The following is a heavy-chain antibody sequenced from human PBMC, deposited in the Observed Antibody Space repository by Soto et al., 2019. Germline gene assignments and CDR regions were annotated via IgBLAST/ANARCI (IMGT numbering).Heavy chain of an antibody. CDR2: ISGSGGST. V-gene: IGHV3-23*01. Sequence: GGSLRLSCAASGFTFSSYAMSWVRQAPGKGLEWVSAISGSGGSTYYADSVKGRFTISRDNSKNTLYLQMNSLRAEDTAVYYCAKLMIPPFYVRGYFQHWGQGTLVTVSS. CDR3: AKLMIPPFYVRGYFQH. D-gene: IGHD3-10*02. J-gene: IGHJ1*01. CDR1: GFTFSSYA.